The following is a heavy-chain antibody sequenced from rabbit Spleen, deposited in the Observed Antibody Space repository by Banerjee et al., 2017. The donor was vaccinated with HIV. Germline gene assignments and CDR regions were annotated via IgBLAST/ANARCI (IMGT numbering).Heavy chain of an antibody. CDR1: GVSFSFSNY. CDR3: ARDTATSFSSYGMDL. J-gene: IGHJ6*01. Sequence: VESGGDLVKPGASLTLTCTASGVSFSFSNYMCRVRQAPGKGLEWIGCVDVGSSGFTYFANWAKGRFTISKTSSTTVTLKMTSLTAADTATYFCARDTATSFSSYGMDLWGQGTLVTVS. CDR2: VDVGSSGFT. D-gene: IGHD1-1*01. V-gene: IGHV1S40*01.